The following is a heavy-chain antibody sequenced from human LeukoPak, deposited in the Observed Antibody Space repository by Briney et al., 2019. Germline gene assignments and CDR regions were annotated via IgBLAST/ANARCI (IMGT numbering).Heavy chain of an antibody. J-gene: IGHJ4*02. CDR3: AKGWGPTYDFWSGYYCY. D-gene: IGHD3-3*01. Sequence: PGGSLRLSCAASGFTFSSYGMHWVRQAPGKGLEWVAVISYDGSNKYYADSVKGRFTISRDNSKNTLYLQMNSLRAEDTAVYYCAKGWGPTYDFWSGYYCYWGQGTLVTVSS. CDR1: GFTFSSYG. V-gene: IGHV3-30*18. CDR2: ISYDGSNK.